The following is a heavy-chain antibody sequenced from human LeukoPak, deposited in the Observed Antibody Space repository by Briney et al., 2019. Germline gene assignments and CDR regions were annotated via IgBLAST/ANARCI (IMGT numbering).Heavy chain of an antibody. Sequence: GGSLRLSCAASGFTFSNYSMNWVRQAPGKGLEWVSVISDSGGKTHYADSVKGRFTISRDNSKNTLYLQMNSLRLEDTAVYYCATRPGYRAFDYWGQGTLVTVSS. J-gene: IGHJ4*02. V-gene: IGHV3-23*01. CDR3: ATRPGYRAFDY. CDR2: ISDSGGKT. CDR1: GFTFSNYS. D-gene: IGHD1-1*01.